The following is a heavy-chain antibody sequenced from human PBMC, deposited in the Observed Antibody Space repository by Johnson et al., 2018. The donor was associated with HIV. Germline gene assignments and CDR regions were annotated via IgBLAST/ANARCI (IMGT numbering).Heavy chain of an antibody. D-gene: IGHD6-13*01. CDR2: IRYDGSNK. Sequence: QVQLVESGGGVVQPGKSLRLSCAASGFTFSSSAMHWVRKAPGQGLQWVAFIRYDGSNKYYADSVKGRFTISRDNSKNTLYLQMNSLRAEDTAVYYCVRPAAAGRDDAFDIWGQGTMVTVSS. J-gene: IGHJ3*02. CDR3: VRPAAAGRDDAFDI. CDR1: GFTFSSSA. V-gene: IGHV3-30*02.